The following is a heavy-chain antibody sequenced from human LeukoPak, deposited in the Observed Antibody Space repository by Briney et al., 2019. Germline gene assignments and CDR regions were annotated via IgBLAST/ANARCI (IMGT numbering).Heavy chain of an antibody. CDR1: GYTFSGYY. J-gene: IGHJ6*03. CDR3: ATGAQYGLWGVPYFYYMHV. D-gene: IGHD3-10*01. Sequence: ASVKVSCKASGYTFSGYYMHWMRQAPGQGLEWMGWINPNSGDTNYAQKFQGRVTMTRDTSITTAYMELSGLTSDDTAVYYCATGAQYGLWGVPYFYYMHVWGKGTTVTVSS. V-gene: IGHV1-2*02. CDR2: INPNSGDT.